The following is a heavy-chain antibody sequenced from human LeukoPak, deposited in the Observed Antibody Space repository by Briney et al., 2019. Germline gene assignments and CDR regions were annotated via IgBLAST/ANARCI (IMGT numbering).Heavy chain of an antibody. CDR2: IYPGDSDT. CDR1: GSRFTSYW. V-gene: IGHV5-51*01. D-gene: IGHD2-15*01. CDR3: ARPLLGYCSGGSCYVP. J-gene: IGHJ4*02. Sequence: GASLKISXKGSGSRFTSYWIGWVRQMPGKGLEWMGIIYPGDSDTRYSPSFQGQVTISADKSISTAYLQWSSLKASDTAMYYCARPLLGYCSGGSCYVPWGQGTLVTVSS.